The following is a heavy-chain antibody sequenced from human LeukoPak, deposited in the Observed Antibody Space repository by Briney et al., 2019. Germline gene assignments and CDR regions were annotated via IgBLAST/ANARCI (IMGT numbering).Heavy chain of an antibody. CDR1: GFTVSSAW. J-gene: IGHJ4*02. CDR2: IKSKTDGGTI. V-gene: IGHV3-15*01. CDR3: TTERSGSFPY. D-gene: IGHD1-26*01. Sequence: GGSLRLSCAASGFTVSSAWMNWVRQTPGTGLEWVGLIKSKTDGGTIDYAAPVKGRFTISRDDSKNTLYLQMNSLKTEDTAVYYCTTERSGSFPYWGQGALVTVSS.